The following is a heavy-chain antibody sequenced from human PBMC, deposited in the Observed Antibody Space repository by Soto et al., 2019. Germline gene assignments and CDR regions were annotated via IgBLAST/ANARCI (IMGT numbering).Heavy chain of an antibody. CDR1: GFTFDTYS. Sequence: GSLRLSCAASGFTFDTYSMNWVRQVPGKGLEWVSLISWDGGTTYYADSVKGRFTISRDNSKNSLYLQMISLRPEDTALYYCAKAIPQFSAYAKIGSWGQGTLVTVSS. CDR2: ISWDGGTT. J-gene: IGHJ4*02. V-gene: IGHV3-43*01. D-gene: IGHD5-12*01. CDR3: AKAIPQFSAYAKIGS.